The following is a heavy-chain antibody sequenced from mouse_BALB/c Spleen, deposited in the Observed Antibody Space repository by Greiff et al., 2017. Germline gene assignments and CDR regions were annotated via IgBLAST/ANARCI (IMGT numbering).Heavy chain of an antibody. CDR3: ARGDSSGYGWFAY. Sequence: EVQGVESGGGLVQPGGSRKLSCAASGFTFSSFGMHWVRQAPEKGLEWVAYISSGSSTIYYADTVKGRFTISRDNPKNTLFLQMTSLRSEDTAMYYCARGDSSGYGWFAYWAKGLWSLSLQ. J-gene: IGHJ3*01. CDR1: GFTFSSFG. V-gene: IGHV5-17*02. CDR2: ISSGSSTI. D-gene: IGHD3-2*01.